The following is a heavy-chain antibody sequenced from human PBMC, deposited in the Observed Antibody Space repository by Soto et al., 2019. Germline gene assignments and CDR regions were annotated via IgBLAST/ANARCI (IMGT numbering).Heavy chain of an antibody. J-gene: IGHJ4*02. D-gene: IGHD6-19*01. CDR1: GFTFKESA. CDR3: AKGRGSGWAWYFDN. V-gene: IGHV3-23*01. CDR2: ISDTGAST. Sequence: EVRLLEAGGGLKQPGGSLRLSCAASGFTFKESAMNWVRQAPGKGREGVASISDTGASTWYAESVRGRLSISRDNSKNTLYLQMNSLRGEDTAVYYCAKGRGSGWAWYFDNWGQGTLVTVSS.